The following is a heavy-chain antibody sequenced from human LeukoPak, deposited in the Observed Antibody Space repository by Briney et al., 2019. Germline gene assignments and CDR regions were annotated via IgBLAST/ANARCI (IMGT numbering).Heavy chain of an antibody. CDR1: GFTFSDYW. J-gene: IGHJ4*02. CDR2: MKQDGSEK. CDR3: ARGGGTFEY. D-gene: IGHD3-16*01. V-gene: IGHV3-7*05. Sequence: GGSLRLSCAASGFTFSDYWMSWVRQAPGKGLEWVANMKQDGSEKYYVDSVKGRHTISRDNAKNSLSLQMSSLRGEDTAVYYCARGGGTFEYWGQGTLVTVSS.